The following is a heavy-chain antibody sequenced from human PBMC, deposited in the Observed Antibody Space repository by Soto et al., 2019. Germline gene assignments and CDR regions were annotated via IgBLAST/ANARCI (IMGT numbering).Heavy chain of an antibody. D-gene: IGHD1-26*01. V-gene: IGHV1-69*02. J-gene: IGHJ4*02. CDR2: IIPILGIA. CDR3: ASDKGGSYYGY. Sequence: QVQLVQSGAEVKKPGSSVKVSCKASGGTFSSYTISWVRQAPGQGLEWMGRIIPILGIANYAQKFQGRVTITADKSTSTAYMELSSLRSEDTAVYYCASDKGGSYYGYWGQGTLVTVSS. CDR1: GGTFSSYT.